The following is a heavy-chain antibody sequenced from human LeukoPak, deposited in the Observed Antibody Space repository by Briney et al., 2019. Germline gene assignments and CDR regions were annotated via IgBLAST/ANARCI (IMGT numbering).Heavy chain of an antibody. CDR2: MWDDGTNE. V-gene: IGHV3-33*06. Sequence: GGSLRLSCTASGFNFGIYGMHWVRQAPGKGLEWVAVMWDDGTNEYYVESVKGRFTISRDNGKRTLYLQMNSLRVEDTAVYYCAKWIREYSSSSRWFDPWGQGTLVTVSS. J-gene: IGHJ5*02. CDR3: AKWIREYSSSSRWFDP. CDR1: GFNFGIYG. D-gene: IGHD6-6*01.